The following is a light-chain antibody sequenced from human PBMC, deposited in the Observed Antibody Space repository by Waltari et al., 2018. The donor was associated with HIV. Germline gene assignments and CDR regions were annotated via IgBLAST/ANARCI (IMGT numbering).Light chain of an antibody. J-gene: IGKJ3*01. CDR2: GTS. CDR1: RSVSSSY. CDR3: QQYGDSLT. Sequence: EIVLTQSPGTLSLSPGETTTISCRASRSVSSSYLAWYQQKPGQAPRLFIYGTSSRATGIPDRFSGSGSGTDFSLTISRLEPEDFAVYYCQQYGDSLTFGPGTKVDIK. V-gene: IGKV3-20*01.